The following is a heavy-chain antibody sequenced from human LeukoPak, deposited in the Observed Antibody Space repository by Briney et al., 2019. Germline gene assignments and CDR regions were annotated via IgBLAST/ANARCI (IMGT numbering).Heavy chain of an antibody. CDR3: ARDPTSYSSSWYGEDDY. D-gene: IGHD6-13*01. J-gene: IGHJ4*02. CDR2: IIPILGIA. Sequence: GSSVKVSCKASVGTFSSYAISWVRQAPGQGLEWMGRIIPILGIANYAQKFQGRVTITADKSTSTAYMELSSLRSEDTAVYYCARDPTSYSSSWYGEDDYWGQGTLVTVSS. V-gene: IGHV1-69*04. CDR1: VGTFSSYA.